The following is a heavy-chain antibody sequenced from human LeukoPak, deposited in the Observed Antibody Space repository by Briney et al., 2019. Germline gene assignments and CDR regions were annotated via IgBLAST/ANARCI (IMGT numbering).Heavy chain of an antibody. CDR2: IYYSGST. CDR1: GGSISSGGYY. D-gene: IGHD2-2*01. V-gene: IGHV4-31*03. J-gene: IGHJ6*03. CDR3: ARGPYQLLTYYYYYYMDV. Sequence: SSQTLSLTCTVSGGSISSGGYYWSWIRQHPGKGLEWIGYIYYSGSTYYNPSLKSRVTISVDTSKNQFSLKLSSVTAADTAVYYCARGPYQLLTYYYYYYMDVWGKGTTVTVSS.